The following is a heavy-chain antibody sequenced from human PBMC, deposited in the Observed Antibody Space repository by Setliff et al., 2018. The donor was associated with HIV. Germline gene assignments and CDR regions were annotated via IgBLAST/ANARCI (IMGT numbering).Heavy chain of an antibody. J-gene: IGHJ6*03. CDR1: GYTFSDYG. CDR3: ARIDESITIFGVVSYPMDA. V-gene: IGHV1-18*01. D-gene: IGHD3-3*01. CDR2: ISSYNGNT. Sequence: ASVKVSCKASGYTFSDYGVSWVRQAPGQGLEWMGWISSYNGNTHFAQKYQDRISMTTDTSANIAYMELRSLQSDDTAVYYCARIDESITIFGVVSYPMDAWGKGTTVTVSS.